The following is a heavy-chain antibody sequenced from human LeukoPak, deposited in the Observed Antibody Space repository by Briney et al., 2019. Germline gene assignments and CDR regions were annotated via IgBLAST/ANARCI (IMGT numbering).Heavy chain of an antibody. J-gene: IGHJ6*03. CDR1: GFTFSSYW. Sequence: GGSLRLSCAASGFTFSSYWMSRVRQAPGKGLEWVANIKQDGSEKYYVDSVKGRFTISRDNAKNSLYLQMNSLRAEDTAVYYCARTQSDYVRYYYNMDVWGKGTTVTVSS. CDR3: ARTQSDYVRYYYNMDV. CDR2: IKQDGSEK. D-gene: IGHD4-17*01. V-gene: IGHV3-7*01.